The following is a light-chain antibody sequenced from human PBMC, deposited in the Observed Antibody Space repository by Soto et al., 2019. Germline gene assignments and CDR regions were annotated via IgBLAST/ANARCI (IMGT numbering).Light chain of an antibody. CDR1: QGISNY. CDR2: AAS. Sequence: DIRMTQSPSSLSASVGDRVTITCRASQGISNYLAWYQQKPGKVPKLLIYAASTLQSGVPSRFSGSGSGTDFTLTISSLQPEDVATYYCQKYNSAPQLTFGGGTKVDIK. CDR3: QKYNSAPQLT. V-gene: IGKV1-27*01. J-gene: IGKJ4*01.